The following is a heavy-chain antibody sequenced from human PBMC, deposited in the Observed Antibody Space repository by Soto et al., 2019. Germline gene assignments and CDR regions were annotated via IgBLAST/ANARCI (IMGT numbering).Heavy chain of an antibody. CDR1: GFTFSSYG. CDR3: AKDRRYVDIVASHYYYGMDV. D-gene: IGHD5-12*01. V-gene: IGHV3-30*18. J-gene: IGHJ6*02. Sequence: PGGSLRLSCAASGFTFSSYGMHWVRQAPGKGLEWVAVISYDGSNKYYADSVKGRFTISRDNSKNTLYLQMNSLRAGDTAVYYCAKDRRYVDIVASHYYYGMDVWGQGTTVTVSS. CDR2: ISYDGSNK.